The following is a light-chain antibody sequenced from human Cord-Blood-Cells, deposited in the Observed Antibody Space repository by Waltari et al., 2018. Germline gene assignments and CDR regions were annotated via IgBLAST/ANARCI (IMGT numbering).Light chain of an antibody. V-gene: IGKV2-28*01. CDR2: LGS. CDR1: QSLLHSNGYNY. CDR3: MQALQTPWT. J-gene: IGKJ1*01. Sequence: DIVMTQSPLSLPVTPGEAASISCRSSQSLLHSNGYNYLDWYLQKPGHSPQLLIYLGSNRASGVPDRFSGSGSGTDVTLKISRVEAEDVGVYYCMQALQTPWTFGQGTKVEIK.